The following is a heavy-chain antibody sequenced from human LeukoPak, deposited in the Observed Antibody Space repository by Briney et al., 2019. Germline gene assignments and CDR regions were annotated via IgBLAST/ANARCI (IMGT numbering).Heavy chain of an antibody. CDR2: IKQDGSEK. V-gene: IGHV3-7*01. Sequence: PGRSVRLSCAASGFTFSNYWMTWVRQAPEKGLEWVANIKQDGSEKYYVDCVKGRFTISRDNAKNSLYLQVNSLRAEDTAVYYCVRDTGGSGSYPDYWGPGTLVTVSS. J-gene: IGHJ4*02. D-gene: IGHD1-26*01. CDR3: VRDTGGSGSYPDY. CDR1: GFTFSNYW.